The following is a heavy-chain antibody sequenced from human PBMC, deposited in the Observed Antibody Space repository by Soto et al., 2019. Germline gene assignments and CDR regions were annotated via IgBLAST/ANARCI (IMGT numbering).Heavy chain of an antibody. D-gene: IGHD6-13*01. CDR3: ARFVAAAGTNWFDP. V-gene: IGHV1-69*06. Sequence: SVKVSCKASGGTFSRYAISWVRQAPGQGLEWMGGIIPIFGTANYAQKFQGRVTITADKSTSTAYMELSSLRSEDTAVYYCARFVAAAGTNWFDPWGQGTLVTVSS. J-gene: IGHJ5*02. CDR1: GGTFSRYA. CDR2: IIPIFGTA.